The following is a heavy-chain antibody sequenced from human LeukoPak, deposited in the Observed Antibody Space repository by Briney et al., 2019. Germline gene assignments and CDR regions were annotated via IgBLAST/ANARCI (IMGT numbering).Heavy chain of an antibody. CDR3: AGSELPGSLYYYYYGMDV. Sequence: PSETLSLTCTVSGGSISSYYWSWIRQPPGKGLEWIGYIYYSGSTNYNPSLKSRVTISVDTSKNQFSLKLSSVTPADTAVYYCAGSELPGSLYYYYYGMDVWGQGTTVTVSS. D-gene: IGHD3-16*02. CDR1: GGSISSYY. CDR2: IYYSGST. V-gene: IGHV4-59*08. J-gene: IGHJ6*02.